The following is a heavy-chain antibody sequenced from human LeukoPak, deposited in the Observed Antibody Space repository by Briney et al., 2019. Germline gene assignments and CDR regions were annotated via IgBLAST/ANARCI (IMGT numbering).Heavy chain of an antibody. J-gene: IGHJ1*01. CDR3: VRGIIMFQR. CDR1: GFTFDNYG. V-gene: IGHV3-20*04. D-gene: IGHD3-10*01. CDR2: IILNGGIT. Sequence: GGSLRLSCEASGFTFDNYGMSWFRHSPGEARKGFGGIILNGGITGYAHSVKGRFTISRDNSKNSLYLQVNALRAEETALYYCVRGIIMFQRWGRGTLVTVSS.